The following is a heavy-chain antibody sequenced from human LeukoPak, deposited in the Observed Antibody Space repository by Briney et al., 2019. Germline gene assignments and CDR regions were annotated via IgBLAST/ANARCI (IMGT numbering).Heavy chain of an antibody. CDR3: AREMATSRHFDY. V-gene: IGHV1-2*02. CDR1: GYTFTGHY. CDR2: IRPNSGDT. D-gene: IGHD5-24*01. J-gene: IGHJ4*02. Sequence: ASVKVSCKASGYTFTGHYMHWVRQAPGQGLEWMGWIRPNSGDTNYSQKFQGRVTITRDTSASTAYMELSSLRSEDTAVYYCAREMATSRHFDYWGQGTLVTVSS.